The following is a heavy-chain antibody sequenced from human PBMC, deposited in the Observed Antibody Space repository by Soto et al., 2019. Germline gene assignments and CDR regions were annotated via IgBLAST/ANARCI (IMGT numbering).Heavy chain of an antibody. J-gene: IGHJ3*02. Sequence: PGDSLKISCKCSGYRFTSYLIGWVRQMPGKGLEWMGIIYPGDSDTRYSPSFQGQVTISADKSISTAYLQWSSLKASDTAMYYCARINYGDSYHDAFDIWGQGTMVTVSS. CDR1: GYRFTSYL. CDR2: IYPGDSDT. D-gene: IGHD4-17*01. V-gene: IGHV5-51*01. CDR3: ARINYGDSYHDAFDI.